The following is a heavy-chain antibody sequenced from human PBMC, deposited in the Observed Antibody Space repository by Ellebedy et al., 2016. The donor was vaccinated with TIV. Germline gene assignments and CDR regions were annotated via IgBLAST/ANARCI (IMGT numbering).Heavy chain of an antibody. Sequence: MPSETLSLTCTVSGGSISSYYWSWIRQPPGKGLEWIGYIYYSGSTNYNPSLKSRVTISVDTSKNQFSLKLSSVTAADTAVYYCASSIAGGELWFNEAFDYWGQGTLVTVSS. CDR1: GGSISSYY. J-gene: IGHJ4*02. V-gene: IGHV4-59*01. CDR2: IYYSGST. D-gene: IGHD5-18*01. CDR3: ASSIAGGELWFNEAFDY.